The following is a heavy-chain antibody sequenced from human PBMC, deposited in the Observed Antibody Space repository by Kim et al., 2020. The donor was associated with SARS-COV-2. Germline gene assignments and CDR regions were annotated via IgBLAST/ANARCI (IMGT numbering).Heavy chain of an antibody. CDR2: INSDGSST. CDR3: ASPAYSNRYYYYGMDV. V-gene: IGHV3-74*01. D-gene: IGHD4-4*01. J-gene: IGHJ6*02. Sequence: GGSLRLSCAASGFTFSSYWMHWVRQAPGKGLVWVSRINSDGSSTSYADSVKGRFTISRDNAKNTLYLQMNSLRAEDTAVYYCASPAYSNRYYYYGMDVWGQGTTVTVSS. CDR1: GFTFSSYW.